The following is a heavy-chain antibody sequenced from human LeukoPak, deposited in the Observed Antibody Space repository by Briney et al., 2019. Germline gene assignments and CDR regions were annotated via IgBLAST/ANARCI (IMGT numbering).Heavy chain of an antibody. J-gene: IGHJ4*02. CDR1: GFSFSSYS. Sequence: GGSLRLSCAASGFSFSSYSMNWVRQTPGKGLEWVSYISSTSGAVYYADSVKGRFTISRDNAKNSLYLQLNSLRAEDTAVYYCARDLRWAFDYWGQGALVTVSS. CDR2: ISSTSGAV. CDR3: ARDLRWAFDY. D-gene: IGHD6-13*01. V-gene: IGHV3-48*04.